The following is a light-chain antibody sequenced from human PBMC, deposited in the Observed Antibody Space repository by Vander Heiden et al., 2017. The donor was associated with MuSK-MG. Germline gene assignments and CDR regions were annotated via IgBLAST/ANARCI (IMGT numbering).Light chain of an antibody. J-gene: IGKJ3*01. CDR1: QGMSDN. CDR2: ASS. V-gene: IGKV1-27*01. Sequence: DIQMTQSPSSLSASLGDRVTITCRESQGMSDNLAWYQQKPGKALKLLIYASSTLHSGVPSRFSGSGSGTDFTLTISSLQPEDVATYYCQKHDSAPLTFGPGTKVDIK. CDR3: QKHDSAPLT.